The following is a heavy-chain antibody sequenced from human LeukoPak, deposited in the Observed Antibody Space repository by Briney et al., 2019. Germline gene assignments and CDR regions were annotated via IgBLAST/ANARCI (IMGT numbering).Heavy chain of an antibody. D-gene: IGHD2-2*01. CDR1: GGSFSGYY. CDR3: ARSPYCSSTSCRGGSFWFDP. V-gene: IGHV4-34*01. CDR2: INHSGST. J-gene: IGHJ5*02. Sequence: SETLSLTCGVYGGSFSGYYWNWIRQPPGRGLEWIGEINHSGSTNYNPSLKSRVTISVDTSKNQFSLKLSSVTAADTAVYYCARSPYCSSTSCRGGSFWFDPWGQGTLVTVSS.